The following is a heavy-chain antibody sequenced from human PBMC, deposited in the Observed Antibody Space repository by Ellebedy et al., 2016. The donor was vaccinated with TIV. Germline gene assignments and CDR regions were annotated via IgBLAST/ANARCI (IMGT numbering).Heavy chain of an antibody. J-gene: IGHJ4*02. D-gene: IGHD2-15*01. CDR3: MRRWS. Sequence: GESLKISCAASEFTVDNNYMAWVSQAPGKGLEWVSLIYSGGTTYYADSVKGRFTIPRDSSKNTLYLQMNSLRSEDSAVYYCMRRWSWGQGTLVTVSS. CDR2: IYSGGTT. CDR1: EFTVDNNY. V-gene: IGHV3-66*04.